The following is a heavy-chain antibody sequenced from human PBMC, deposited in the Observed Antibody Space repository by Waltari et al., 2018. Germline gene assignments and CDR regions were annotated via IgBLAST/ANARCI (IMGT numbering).Heavy chain of an antibody. D-gene: IGHD3-10*01. Sequence: QVQLQESGPGLVKPSQTLSLTCTFSVGSISSGGYSWSWIRQHPGKGLEWIGYIYYSGSTYYNPSLKSRVTISVDTSKNQFSLKLSSVTAADTAVYYCARAPGRSELPKTWGQGTLVTVSS. CDR1: VGSISSGGYS. CDR2: IYYSGST. J-gene: IGHJ5*02. V-gene: IGHV4-31*03. CDR3: ARAPGRSELPKT.